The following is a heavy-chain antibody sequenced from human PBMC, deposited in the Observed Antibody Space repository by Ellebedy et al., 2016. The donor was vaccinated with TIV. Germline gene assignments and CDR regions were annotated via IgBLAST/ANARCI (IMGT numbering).Heavy chain of an antibody. V-gene: IGHV1-2*02. CDR2: INPNSGDT. D-gene: IGHD3-10*01. Sequence: AASVKVSCKASGYTFIGYYMHWVRQAPGQGLEWMGWINPNSGDTSSAPKFQGRVTMTRDTSISTAYMELNRLGSGDTAIYYCARGRADYYGLGSYQDSWGQGTLVTVSS. CDR1: GYTFIGYY. CDR3: ARGRADYYGLGSYQDS. J-gene: IGHJ4*02.